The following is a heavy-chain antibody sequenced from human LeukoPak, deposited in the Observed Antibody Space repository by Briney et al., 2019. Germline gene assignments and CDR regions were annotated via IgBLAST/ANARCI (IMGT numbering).Heavy chain of an antibody. D-gene: IGHD6-19*01. Sequence: PGGSLRLSCAASGFTFSSYAVSWVRQAPGKGLEWVSAISGSGGSTYYADSVKGRFTISRDNSKNTLYLQMSSLRAEDTAIYYWARALYNRGWYPDYFDSWGQGALVTVSS. CDR1: GFTFSSYA. V-gene: IGHV3-23*01. J-gene: IGHJ4*02. CDR3: ARALYNRGWYPDYFDS. CDR2: ISGSGGST.